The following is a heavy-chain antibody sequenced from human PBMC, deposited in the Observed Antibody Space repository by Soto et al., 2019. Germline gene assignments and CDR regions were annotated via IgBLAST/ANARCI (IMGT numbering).Heavy chain of an antibody. CDR1: GFNFIDYY. D-gene: IGHD5-18*01. CDR3: ACLDSAMVQTAGY. CDR2: IRRKANSYTT. J-gene: IGHJ4*02. V-gene: IGHV3-72*01. Sequence: GGSLRLSCAASGFNFIDYYMDWARQAPGKGLEWVGRIRRKANSYTTVYAASVKGRFIISRDDSMNSMYLQMNSLRVEDTGVYYCACLDSAMVQTAGYWGQGTLVTVSS.